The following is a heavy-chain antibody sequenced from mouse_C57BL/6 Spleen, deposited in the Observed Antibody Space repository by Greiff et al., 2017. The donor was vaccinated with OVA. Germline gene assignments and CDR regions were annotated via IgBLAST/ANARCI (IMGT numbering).Heavy chain of an antibody. V-gene: IGHV3-6*01. Sequence: ESGPGLVKPSQSLSLTCSVTGYSITSGYYWNWIRQFPGNKLEWMGYISYDGSNNYNPSLKNRISITRDTSKNQFFLKLNSVTTEDTATYYCARGGYSNYAMDYWGQGTSVTVSS. D-gene: IGHD2-5*01. CDR3: ARGGYSNYAMDY. J-gene: IGHJ4*01. CDR1: GYSITSGYY. CDR2: ISYDGSN.